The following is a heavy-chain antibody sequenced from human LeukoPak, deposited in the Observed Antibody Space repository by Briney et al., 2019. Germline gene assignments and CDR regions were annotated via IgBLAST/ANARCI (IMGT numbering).Heavy chain of an antibody. Sequence: GESLKFSCQTSGYIFVNHWIHWVRQMPGKGLEWMGIIYPGDSETRYSPSFQGHITISVDKSITTAYLQWSSLKASDSAIYYCARIGYCSGGGCYGVDYWGQGTLVTVSS. J-gene: IGHJ4*02. V-gene: IGHV5-51*01. CDR2: IYPGDSET. D-gene: IGHD2-15*01. CDR1: GYIFVNHW. CDR3: ARIGYCSGGGCYGVDY.